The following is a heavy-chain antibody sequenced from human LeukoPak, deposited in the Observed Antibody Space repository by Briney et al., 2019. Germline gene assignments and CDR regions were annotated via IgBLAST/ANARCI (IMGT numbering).Heavy chain of an antibody. CDR3: ARASKDTAMPGGDWFDP. Sequence: SQTLSLTCTVSGGSISSGGYYWSWIRQHPGKGLEWIGYIYYSGSTYYNPSLKSRVTISVDTSKNQFSLKLSSVTAADTAVYYCARASKDTAMPGGDWFDPWGQGTLVTVSS. CDR1: GGSISSGGYY. V-gene: IGHV4-31*03. D-gene: IGHD5-18*01. J-gene: IGHJ5*02. CDR2: IYYSGST.